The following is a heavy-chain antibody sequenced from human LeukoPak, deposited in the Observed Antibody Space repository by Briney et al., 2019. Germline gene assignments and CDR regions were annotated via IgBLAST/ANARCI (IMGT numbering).Heavy chain of an antibody. CDR1: GGSVSSSSYY. V-gene: IGHV4-61*01. Sequence: SETLSLTCTVSGGSVSSSSYYWSWIRQPPGKGLEWIGYLSYSGSTNYNPSLKSRVSISVDTSKNQFSLKLSSVTAADTAVYYCARDRHDSSGYHYYFDYWGQGTLVTVSS. CDR2: LSYSGST. D-gene: IGHD3-22*01. CDR3: ARDRHDSSGYHYYFDY. J-gene: IGHJ4*02.